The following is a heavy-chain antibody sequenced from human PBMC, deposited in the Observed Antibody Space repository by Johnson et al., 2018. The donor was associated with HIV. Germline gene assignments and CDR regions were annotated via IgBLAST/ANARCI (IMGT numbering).Heavy chain of an antibody. V-gene: IGHV3-30*14. Sequence: QVQLVESGGGVVQPGRSLRLSCAASGFTFSSYAMHWVRQAPGKGLEWVAVISYDGSNKYYADSVKGRFTISRDNSKNTLYLQMNSLRAEDTAVYYCAKDPGMVHEGADAFDVWGQGTMVIVSS. D-gene: IGHD2-8*01. CDR1: GFTFSSYA. CDR2: ISYDGSNK. J-gene: IGHJ3*01. CDR3: AKDPGMVHEGADAFDV.